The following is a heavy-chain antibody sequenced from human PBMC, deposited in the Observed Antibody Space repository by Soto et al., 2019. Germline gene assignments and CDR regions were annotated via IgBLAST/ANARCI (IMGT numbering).Heavy chain of an antibody. CDR3: ARFNWYFDL. CDR1: XXXIXSXY. J-gene: IGHJ2*01. CDR2: IYYSGST. Sequence: QVQLQESGPGXVXPXXXXSLTXTVSXXXIXSXYWSWIRQPPGKGLEWIGYIYYSGSTNYNPSLKSRVTISVDTSKNQFSLKLSSVTAADXAVYYCARFNWYFDLWGRGTLVTVSS. V-gene: IGHV4-59*08.